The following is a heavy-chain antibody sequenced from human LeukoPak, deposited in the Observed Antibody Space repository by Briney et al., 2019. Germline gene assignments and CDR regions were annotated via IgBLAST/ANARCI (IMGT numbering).Heavy chain of an antibody. V-gene: IGHV1-69*04. CDR1: GGTFSSYA. Sequence: SVKVSCKASGGTFSSYAISWGRQAPGQGLEWMGRIIPILGIANYAQKFQGRVTITADKSTSTAYMELSSLRSEDTAVYYCARDHGGSYSAYFDYWGQGTLVTVSS. CDR2: IIPILGIA. D-gene: IGHD1-26*01. J-gene: IGHJ4*02. CDR3: ARDHGGSYSAYFDY.